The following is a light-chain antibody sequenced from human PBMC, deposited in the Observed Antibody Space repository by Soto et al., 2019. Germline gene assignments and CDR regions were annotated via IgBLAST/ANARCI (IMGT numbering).Light chain of an antibody. CDR3: QQYGSSPRT. J-gene: IGKJ1*01. CDR2: GAS. Sequence: IVLTQSPGTRYCSPGARVPISRRASQSVSSSYLAWYQQKPGQAPRLLIYGASSRATGIPDRFSGSGSGTDFTLTISRLEPEDFAVYYCQQYGSSPRTFGQGTKVDIK. CDR1: QSVSSSY. V-gene: IGKV3-20*01.